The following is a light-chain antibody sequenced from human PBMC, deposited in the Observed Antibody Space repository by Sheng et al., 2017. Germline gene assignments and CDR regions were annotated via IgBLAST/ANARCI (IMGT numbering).Light chain of an antibody. CDR1: TSNIGKNY. Sequence: QSVLTQPPSVSAAPGQRVTISCSGSTSNIGKNYVSWYQQFPGTAPKLVIFENNRRPSGIPDRFSGFKSGSSATLAITGLQAGDEADYYCGTWDSSLTSGVFGGGTTLTAL. J-gene: IGLJ2*01. CDR3: GTWDSSLTSGV. V-gene: IGLV1-51*02. CDR2: ENN.